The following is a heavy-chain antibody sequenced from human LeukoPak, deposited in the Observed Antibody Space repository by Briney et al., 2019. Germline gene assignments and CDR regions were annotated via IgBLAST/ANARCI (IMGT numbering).Heavy chain of an antibody. CDR2: MYHRGST. CDR3: ARHADSSGYYFFDF. D-gene: IGHD3-22*01. CDR1: VGSISSSNFY. V-gene: IGHV4-39*01. Sequence: PSETLSLTCTVSVGSISSSNFYWGWIRQPPGKGLEWIGSMYHRGSTYYNPSLKSRVTISVDTSKNQFSLNLSSVTAADTAVYYCARHADSSGYYFFDFWGQGTLVTVSS. J-gene: IGHJ4*02.